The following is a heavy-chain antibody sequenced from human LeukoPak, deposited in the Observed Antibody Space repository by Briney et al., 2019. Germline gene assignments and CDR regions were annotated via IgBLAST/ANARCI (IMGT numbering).Heavy chain of an antibody. CDR2: INPNSGGT. CDR3: ARGSSGSSPHS. J-gene: IGHJ4*02. D-gene: IGHD1-26*01. CDR1: GYTFTSYD. Sequence: ASVKVSCKASGYTFTSYDINWVRQATGQGLEWMGWINPNSGGTNYAQKFQGRVTMTRDTSISTAYMELSSLRSDDTAVYYCARGSSGSSPHSWGQGTLVTVSS. V-gene: IGHV1-2*02.